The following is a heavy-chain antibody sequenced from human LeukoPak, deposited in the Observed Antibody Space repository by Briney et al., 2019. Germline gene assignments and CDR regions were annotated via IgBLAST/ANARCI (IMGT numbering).Heavy chain of an antibody. J-gene: IGHJ5*02. CDR1: GGTFSSYV. D-gene: IGHD1-26*01. CDR2: IIPILGIA. CDR3: ARDPPGGSDP. V-gene: IGHV1-69*04. Sequence: SVKVSCKASGGTFSSYVISWLRQAPGQGLEWMGRIIPILGIANYAQKFQGRVTITADKSTSTAYMELSSLRSEDTAVYYCARDPPGGSDPWGQGTLVTVSS.